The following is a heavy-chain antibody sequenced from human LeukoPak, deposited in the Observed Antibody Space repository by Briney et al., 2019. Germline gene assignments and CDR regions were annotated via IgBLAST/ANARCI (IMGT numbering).Heavy chain of an antibody. CDR2: ISASGDNM. D-gene: IGHD4-17*01. Sequence: PGGSLRLSCDASGFTVNSYAMNWVRQAPGKGLEWVSVISASGDNMYYADSVKGRFTISRDDSKNTVYLQMNSLRADDTAVYHCAKGGRRHYGDYVAFWGQGTLVTVSS. J-gene: IGHJ4*02. CDR1: GFTVNSYA. CDR3: AKGGRRHYGDYVAF. V-gene: IGHV3-23*01.